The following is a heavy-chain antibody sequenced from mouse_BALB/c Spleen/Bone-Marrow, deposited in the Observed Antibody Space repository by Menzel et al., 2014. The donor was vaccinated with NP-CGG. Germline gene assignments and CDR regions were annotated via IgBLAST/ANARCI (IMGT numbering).Heavy chain of an antibody. CDR2: ISNGGGST. D-gene: IGHD2-1*01. CDR3: ARQGVYYGKSYCAMDY. J-gene: IGHJ4*01. CDR1: GFTFSSYT. V-gene: IGHV5-12-2*01. Sequence: EVQLVESGGGLVQPGGSLKLSCAASGFTFSSYTMSWVRQTPEKRLEWVAYISNGGGSTYFPDTVKGRFTISRDNAKNTLYLQMSSLKSEDTAMYYCARQGVYYGKSYCAMDYWGQGTSVTVSS.